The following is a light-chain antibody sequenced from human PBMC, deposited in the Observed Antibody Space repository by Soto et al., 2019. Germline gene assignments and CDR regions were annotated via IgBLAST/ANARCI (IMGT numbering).Light chain of an antibody. CDR2: DAS. CDR3: QKSYSTPIT. J-gene: IGKJ5*01. CDR1: QSVSSY. Sequence: EIVFTHSPGTLSLPPVERATLSFRASQSVSSYLAWYQQKPGQAPRLLIYDASNRATGIPARFSGSGSGTDFTLTISSLEPEDFATYYCQKSYSTPITCGQGTRLEIK. V-gene: IGKV3-11*01.